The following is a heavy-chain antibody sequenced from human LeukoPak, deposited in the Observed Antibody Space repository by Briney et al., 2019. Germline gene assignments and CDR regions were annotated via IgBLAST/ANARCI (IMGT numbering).Heavy chain of an antibody. CDR3: AKGDYYGPGRNFDY. CDR1: GFTFSSYG. V-gene: IGHV3-23*01. J-gene: IGHJ4*02. Sequence: GGSLRLSCAASGFTFSSYGMSWVRQAPGKGLEWVSAISGNGGSTYYADSVKGRFTISRDNSKNTLYLQMNSQRSEDTAVYYCAKGDYYGPGRNFDYWGQGTLVTVSS. D-gene: IGHD3-10*01. CDR2: ISGNGGST.